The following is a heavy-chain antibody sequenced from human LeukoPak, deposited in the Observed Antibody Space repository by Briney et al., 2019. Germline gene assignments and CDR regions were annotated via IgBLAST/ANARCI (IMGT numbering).Heavy chain of an antibody. V-gene: IGHV3-33*01. D-gene: IGHD6-13*01. J-gene: IGHJ4*02. CDR1: GFTFSSYG. CDR2: IWYDGSNK. CDR3: ARGGRIALDY. Sequence: PGRSLRLSCAASGFTFSSYGMHWVRQAPGKGLEWVAVIWYDGSNKYYADSVKGRFTISRDNAKNTLYLQMNTLRAEDTAVYYCARGGRIALDYWGQGTLVTVSS.